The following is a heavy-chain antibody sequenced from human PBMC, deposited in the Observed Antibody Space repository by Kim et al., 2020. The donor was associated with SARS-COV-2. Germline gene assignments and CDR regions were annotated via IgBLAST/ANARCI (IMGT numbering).Heavy chain of an antibody. V-gene: IGHV1-18*04. CDR3: ARDRWELSYYYYYYGMDV. Sequence: ASVKVSCKASGYAFTSYGFTWVRQAPGQGLEWMGWISASNGNTNYAQKLQGRVTMTTDSSTGTAYMELRSLRSDDTAVYYCARDRWELSYYYYYYGMDVWGQGTTVTVSS. D-gene: IGHD1-26*01. CDR2: ISASNGNT. J-gene: IGHJ6*02. CDR1: GYAFTSYG.